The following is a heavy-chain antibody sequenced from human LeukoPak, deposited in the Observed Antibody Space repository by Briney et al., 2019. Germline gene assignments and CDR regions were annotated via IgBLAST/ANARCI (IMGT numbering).Heavy chain of an antibody. D-gene: IGHD6-13*01. J-gene: IGHJ4*02. CDR2: INPSGGST. V-gene: IGHV1-46*01. Sequence: ASVKVSCKASGYTFTSYYMHWVRQAPGQGLEWMGIINPSGGSTSYAQKFQGRVTMTRDTSTSTVYMELSSLRSEDTAVYYCARGGRIAATRGISDYWGQGTLVTVSS. CDR1: GYTFTSYY. CDR3: ARGGRIAATRGISDY.